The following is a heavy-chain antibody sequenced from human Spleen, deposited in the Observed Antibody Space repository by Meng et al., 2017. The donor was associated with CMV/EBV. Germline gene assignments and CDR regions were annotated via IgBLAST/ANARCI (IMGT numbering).Heavy chain of an antibody. V-gene: IGHV1-58*01. Sequence: SVKVSCKASGFTFSRPAVQWVRQARGQRLEWIGWIIFGSGNTNYAHKFQERVTITRDVSTSTAYMEVSSLTSEDTAVYHCATGDPDENYLEYWGQGTLVTVSS. CDR3: ATGDPDENYLEY. CDR1: GFTFSRPA. J-gene: IGHJ4*02. CDR2: IIFGSGNT.